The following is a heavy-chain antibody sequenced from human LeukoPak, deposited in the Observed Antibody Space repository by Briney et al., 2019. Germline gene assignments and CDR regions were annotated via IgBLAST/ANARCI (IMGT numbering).Heavy chain of an antibody. CDR1: GGSISSYY. Sequence: SETLSLTCTVSGGSISSYYWSWIRQPPGKGLEWTGYIYYSGSTNYNPSLKSRVTISVDTSKNQFSLKLSSVTAADTAVYYCARSIIAAAGYNWFDPWGQGTLVTVSS. CDR3: ARSIIAAAGYNWFDP. V-gene: IGHV4-59*08. CDR2: IYYSGST. J-gene: IGHJ5*02. D-gene: IGHD6-13*01.